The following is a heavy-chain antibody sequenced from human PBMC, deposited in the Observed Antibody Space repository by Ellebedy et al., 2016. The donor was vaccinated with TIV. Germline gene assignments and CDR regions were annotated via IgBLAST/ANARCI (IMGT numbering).Heavy chain of an antibody. CDR2: VDRYGSRT. J-gene: IGHJ5*02. CDR1: GFNFRDFS. Sequence: PGGSLRLSCAASGFNFRDFSMHWVRQPPGKALEWVSLVDRYGSRTFYADSVKGRFTISRANAKNSLYLQMYSLRADDTAVYYCVRAVPNWFDPWGQGTLVTVSS. V-gene: IGHV3-20*04. CDR3: VRAVPNWFDP.